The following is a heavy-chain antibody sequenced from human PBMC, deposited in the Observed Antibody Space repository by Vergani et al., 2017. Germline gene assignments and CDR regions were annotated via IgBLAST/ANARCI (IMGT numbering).Heavy chain of an antibody. D-gene: IGHD3-22*01. CDR3: ARGYYDSSGYYFAEYFQH. CDR1: GYTFTGYY. Sequence: QVQLVQSGAEVKKPGASVKVSCKASGYTFTGYYMHWVRQAPGQGLEWMGWINHNSGGTNYAQKFQGRVTMTRDTSISTAYMELSRLRSDDTAVYYCARGYYDSSGYYFAEYFQHWGQGTLVTVSS. V-gene: IGHV1-2*02. CDR2: INHNSGGT. J-gene: IGHJ1*01.